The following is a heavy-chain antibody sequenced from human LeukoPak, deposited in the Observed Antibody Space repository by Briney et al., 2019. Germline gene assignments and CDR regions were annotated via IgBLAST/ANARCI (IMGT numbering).Heavy chain of an antibody. V-gene: IGHV1-8*01. CDR2: MNPNSGNT. D-gene: IGHD5-18*01. Sequence: GASVKVSCKASGYTFTSYDINWVRQATGQGLEWMGWMNPNSGNTGCAQKFQGRVTMTRNTSISTAYMELSSLRSEDTAVYYCARGFGTAHGEDYFDYWGQGTLVTVSS. CDR3: ARGFGTAHGEDYFDY. J-gene: IGHJ4*02. CDR1: GYTFTSYD.